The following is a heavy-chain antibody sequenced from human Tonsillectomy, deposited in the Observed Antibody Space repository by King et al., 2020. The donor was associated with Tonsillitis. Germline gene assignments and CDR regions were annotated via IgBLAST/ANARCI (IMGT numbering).Heavy chain of an antibody. J-gene: IGHJ4*02. CDR2: IIPILGIT. CDR1: GGTLSNYA. Sequence: QLVQSGAEVKKPGSSVKVSCKASGGTLSNYAFNWVRQAPGQGLEWMGRIIPILGITNYAQKFQGRVMITADKSTTTAYMELSSLRSEDTAVYYCARGQYVSGWYRFDYWGQGTLVTVSS. CDR3: ARGQYVSGWYRFDY. V-gene: IGHV1-69*09. D-gene: IGHD6-19*01.